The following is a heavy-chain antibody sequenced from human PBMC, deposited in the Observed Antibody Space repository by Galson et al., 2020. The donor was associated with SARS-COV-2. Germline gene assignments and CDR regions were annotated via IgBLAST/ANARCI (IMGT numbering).Heavy chain of an antibody. CDR2: INPHSGGT. V-gene: IGHV1-2*02. CDR1: GYTFSDYK. J-gene: IGHJ4*02. CDR3: ARGLWAGRYQDILTGYSTYDF. D-gene: IGHD3-9*01. Sequence: ASVKVSCNTSGYTFSDYKMHWVRQAPGQGLEWMGWINPHSGGTKYAQRLQGRVTMTTDTAITTAYMELSSLRSDDTAVYYCARGLWAGRYQDILTGYSTYDFWGQGTLVAVSS.